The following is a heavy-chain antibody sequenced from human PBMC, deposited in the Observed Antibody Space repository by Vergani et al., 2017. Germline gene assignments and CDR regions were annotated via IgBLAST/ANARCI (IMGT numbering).Heavy chain of an antibody. D-gene: IGHD3-3*01. Sequence: QLQLQESGPGLVKPSETLSLTCTVSGGSISSSSYYWGWIRQPPGKGLEWIGSIYYSGSTYYNPSLKSRVTISVDTSKNQFSLKLSSVTAADTAVYYCASSPTSYDLWSSYYTPYYFDYWGQGTLVTVSS. V-gene: IGHV4-39*01. CDR1: GGSISSSSYY. CDR2: IYYSGST. CDR3: ASSPTSYDLWSSYYTPYYFDY. J-gene: IGHJ4*02.